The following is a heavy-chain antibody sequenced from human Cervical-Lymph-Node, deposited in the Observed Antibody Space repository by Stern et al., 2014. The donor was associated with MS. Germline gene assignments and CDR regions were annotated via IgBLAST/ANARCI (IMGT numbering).Heavy chain of an antibody. V-gene: IGHV2-70*11. J-gene: IGHJ6*02. CDR2: IDWDDDK. Sequence: SGPALVKPTQTLTLTCTLSGFSLSTGGMGVSWIRQPPGKALEWLARIDWDDDKYYSTSLKTRLTISKDTSKNQVVLTMTNMDPADTGTYFCARATNDYYYRSGMDVWGQGTTVTVSS. D-gene: IGHD5-12*01. CDR1: GFSLSTGGMG. CDR3: ARATNDYYYRSGMDV.